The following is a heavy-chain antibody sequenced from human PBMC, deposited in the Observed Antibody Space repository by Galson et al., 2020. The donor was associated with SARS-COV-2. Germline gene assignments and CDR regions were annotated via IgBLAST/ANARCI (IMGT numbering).Heavy chain of an antibody. V-gene: IGHV4-31*03. CDR1: GDSTSSGGYY. J-gene: IGHJ5*02. CDR3: AKGLGAGYWFDP. Sequence: ETSETLSLTCTVSGDSTSSGGYYWTWIRQHPGGGLEWIGYIYESGSTFYNPSLKSRVIISLNTAKNQFSLNLRSVTAADTAVYYCAKGLGAGYWFDPWGQGTLVTVSS. D-gene: IGHD1-26*01. CDR2: IYESGST.